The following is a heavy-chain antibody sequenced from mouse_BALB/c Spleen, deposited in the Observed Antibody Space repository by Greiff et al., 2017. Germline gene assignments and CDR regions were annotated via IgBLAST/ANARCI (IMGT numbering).Heavy chain of an antibody. J-gene: IGHJ3*01. CDR3: ARDRAAWFAY. V-gene: IGHV2-9*02. Sequence: VKLMESGPGLVAPSQSLSITCTVSGFSLTSYGVHWVRQPPGKGLEWLGVIWAGGSTNYNSALMSRLSISKDNSKSQVFLKMNSLQTDDTAMYYCARDRAAWFAYWGQGTLVTVSA. D-gene: IGHD3-1*01. CDR2: IWAGGST. CDR1: GFSLTSYG.